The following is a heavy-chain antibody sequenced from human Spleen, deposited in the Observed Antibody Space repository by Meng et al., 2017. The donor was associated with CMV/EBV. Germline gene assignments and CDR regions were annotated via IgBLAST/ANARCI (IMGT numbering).Heavy chain of an antibody. CDR1: EFTFRLFV. Sequence: GGSLRLSCATSEFTFRLFVMHWVRQAPGEGLEWVAVISYDGDNKYYADSVKGRFTISRDNSKNTLYLQMSSLRAEDTAMYYCARDRSLYYHGSGTYYILDYWGQGTLVTVSS. V-gene: IGHV3-30*04. CDR2: ISYDGDNK. D-gene: IGHD3-10*01. CDR3: ARDRSLYYHGSGTYYILDY. J-gene: IGHJ4*02.